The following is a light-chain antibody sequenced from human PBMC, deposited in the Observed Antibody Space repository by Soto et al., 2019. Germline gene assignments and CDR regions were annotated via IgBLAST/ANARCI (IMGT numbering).Light chain of an antibody. CDR1: QSISNY. CDR2: GAS. J-gene: IGKJ5*01. V-gene: IGKV1-39*01. Sequence: DIQMTQSPSSLSASVGDRVTITCRASQSISNYLNWYQQKPGKAPKLLIYGASSLQSGVPSRFSGSGSETDFTLTITSLQPEDFATYYCQQSSSTPFLGTFGQGTGLEIK. CDR3: QQSSSTPFLGT.